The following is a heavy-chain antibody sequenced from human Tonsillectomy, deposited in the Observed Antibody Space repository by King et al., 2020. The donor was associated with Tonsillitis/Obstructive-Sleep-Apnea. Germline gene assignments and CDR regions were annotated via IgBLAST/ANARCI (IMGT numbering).Heavy chain of an antibody. CDR3: AGVAYYYDSSGPFDY. Sequence: QLVQSGAEVKKPGASVKVSCKASGYTFTSYYMHWVRQAPGQGLEWMGWINPNSGGTNYAQKFQGRVTMTRDTSISTAYMELSRLRSDDTAVYYCAGVAYYYDSSGPFDYWGQGSLVTVSS. D-gene: IGHD3-22*01. CDR2: INPNSGGT. CDR1: GYTFTSYY. V-gene: IGHV1-2*02. J-gene: IGHJ4*02.